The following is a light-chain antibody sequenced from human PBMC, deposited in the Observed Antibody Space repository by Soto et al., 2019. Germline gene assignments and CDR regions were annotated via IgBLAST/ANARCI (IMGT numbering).Light chain of an antibody. J-gene: IGLJ1*01. CDR3: CSYAGRTAV. V-gene: IGLV2-11*01. CDR1: SNDVGDYDY. Sequence: QSALTQPRSVSGSPGQSVTISCTGTSNDVGDYDYVSWYQQHPGKVPKLIIYDVTRRPSGVPDRFSGSKSGNTASLTISGLRAEDEADYYCCSYAGRTAVFGTGTTLTVL. CDR2: DVT.